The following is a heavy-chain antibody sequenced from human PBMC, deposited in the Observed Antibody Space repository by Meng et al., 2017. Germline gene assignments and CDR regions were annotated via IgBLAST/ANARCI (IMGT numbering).Heavy chain of an antibody. J-gene: IGHJ5*02. CDR2: INPHSGGT. Sequence: GQLCQAGAGVKKPGGSVKVSCKASGYTFTDYYLPWVRQAPGQGLEWMGWINPHSGGTYFAQNFQGRVTLTSDTSISTAYMELSRLRSDDTAMYYCARRVAVAGNTSRVRWFDPWGQGTLVTVSS. CDR3: ARRVAVAGNTSRVRWFDP. D-gene: IGHD6-19*01. V-gene: IGHV1-2*02. CDR1: GYTFTDYY.